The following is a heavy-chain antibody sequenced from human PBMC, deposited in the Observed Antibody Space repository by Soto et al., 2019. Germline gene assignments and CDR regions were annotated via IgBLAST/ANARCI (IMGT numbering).Heavy chain of an antibody. CDR2: IIPILGIA. CDR1: GGTFSSYT. V-gene: IGHV1-69*04. Sequence: SVKVSCKASGGTFSSYTISWVRQAPGQGLEWMGRIIPILGIANYAQKFQGRVTITADKSTSTAYMEMNSLRSEDTAVYYCARESFTILQDHDAFDIWGQGTMVTVSS. D-gene: IGHD3-9*01. J-gene: IGHJ3*02. CDR3: ARESFTILQDHDAFDI.